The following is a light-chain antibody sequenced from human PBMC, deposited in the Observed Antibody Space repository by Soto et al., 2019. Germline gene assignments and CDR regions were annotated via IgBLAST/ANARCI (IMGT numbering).Light chain of an antibody. CDR3: QQLNSFPLT. J-gene: IGKJ4*01. V-gene: IGKV1-9*01. CDR2: VAS. CDR1: QEFSNY. Sequence: DIPITPSPGFLSASMGDRVTISCRASQEFSNYLAWYQQKPGKAPKLLMYVASTLQSGVPSRFSGSGSGTKFTLTISSLQPEDFATYYCQQLNSFPLTFGGGTKVDIK.